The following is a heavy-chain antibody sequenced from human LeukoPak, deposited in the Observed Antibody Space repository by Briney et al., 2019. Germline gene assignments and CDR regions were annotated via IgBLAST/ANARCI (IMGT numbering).Heavy chain of an antibody. V-gene: IGHV4-39*07. CDR3: AAFHY. Sequence: SETLSLTCTVSGGSIGSTSYYWGWIRQPPGKGLEWIGTIYYSGSTYYHPSLKSRVTISVDTSKNQFSLKLRSVTAADTAVYYCAAFHYWGQGTLVTVSS. J-gene: IGHJ4*02. CDR2: IYYSGST. CDR1: GGSIGSTSYY.